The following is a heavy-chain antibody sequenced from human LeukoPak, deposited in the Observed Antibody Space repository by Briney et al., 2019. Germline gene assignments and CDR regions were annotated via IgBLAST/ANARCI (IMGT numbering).Heavy chain of an antibody. CDR1: GYIFTNSW. D-gene: IGHD6-6*01. CDR3: ARQGIGSSSWGY. Sequence: GESLKISCKSSGYIFTNSWIGWVRQEPGKGLEWMGIIYPGDSDTRYSPSFQGQVTTSADKSNTTAYLQWSSLEASDTAMYYCARQGIGSSSWGYWGQGTLVTVSS. J-gene: IGHJ4*02. V-gene: IGHV5-51*01. CDR2: IYPGDSDT.